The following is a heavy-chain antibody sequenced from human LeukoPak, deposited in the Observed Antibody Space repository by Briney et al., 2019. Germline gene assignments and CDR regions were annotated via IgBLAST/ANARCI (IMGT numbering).Heavy chain of an antibody. J-gene: IGHJ3*02. Sequence: GGSLRLSCAASGFTVSSNYMSWVRQAPGKGLEWVSVIYSGGSTYYADSVKGRFTISRDNSKNTLYPQMNSLRAEDTAVYYCARDLGRDSSGYYDAFDIWGQGTMVTVSS. V-gene: IGHV3-53*05. CDR1: GFTVSSNY. D-gene: IGHD3-22*01. CDR2: IYSGGST. CDR3: ARDLGRDSSGYYDAFDI.